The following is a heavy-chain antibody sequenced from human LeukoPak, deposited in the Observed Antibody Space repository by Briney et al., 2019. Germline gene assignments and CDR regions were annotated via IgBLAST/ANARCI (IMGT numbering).Heavy chain of an antibody. Sequence: GRALRLSCPASGCTFVEYAMHWVRPAPGRGLEGVSGINWKCGSIGYADSVKGRFTISRDNSKNTLYLQMNSLRAEDTAVYYCAKDVYGDYYYYYGMDVWGKGTTVTVSS. CDR1: GCTFVEYA. CDR3: AKDVYGDYYYYYGMDV. CDR2: INWKCGSI. J-gene: IGHJ6*04. V-gene: IGHV3-9*01. D-gene: IGHD4-17*01.